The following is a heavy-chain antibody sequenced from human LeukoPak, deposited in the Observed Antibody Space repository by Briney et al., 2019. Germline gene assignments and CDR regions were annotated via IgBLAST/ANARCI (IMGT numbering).Heavy chain of an antibody. CDR2: ISSSSSYI. D-gene: IGHD3-10*01. V-gene: IGHV3-21*01. Sequence: PGGSLRLSCAASGFTFSSYSMNWVRQAPGKGLEWVSSISSSSSYIYYADSVKGRFTISRDNSENTLYLQMNGLRLEDTAVYYCARVNYYGSGRLSGLDALDIWGQGTMVTVSS. J-gene: IGHJ3*02. CDR1: GFTFSSYS. CDR3: ARVNYYGSGRLSGLDALDI.